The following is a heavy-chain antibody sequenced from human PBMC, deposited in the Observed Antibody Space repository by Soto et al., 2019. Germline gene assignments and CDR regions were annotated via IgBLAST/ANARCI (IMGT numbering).Heavy chain of an antibody. Sequence: SVKVPCKASGGTFSSYSISWVRQAPGQGLEWMGGIIPIFGTANYAQKFQGRVTITADESTSTAYMELSSLRSEDTAVYYCARGYYGSGSYYWFDPWGQGTLVTVSS. CDR3: ARGYYGSGSYYWFDP. CDR1: GGTFSSYS. CDR2: IIPIFGTA. V-gene: IGHV1-69*13. J-gene: IGHJ5*02. D-gene: IGHD3-10*01.